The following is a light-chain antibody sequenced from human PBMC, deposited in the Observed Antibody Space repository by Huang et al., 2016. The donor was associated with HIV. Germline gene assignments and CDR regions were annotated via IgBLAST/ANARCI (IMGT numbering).Light chain of an antibody. J-gene: IGKJ1*01. CDR1: QSVSSN. Sequence: EIVMTQSPATLSVSPGERATLSCRASQSVSSNLAWYQQKPGQPPRLLIYGASTRATGIPARFSGSGSGTEFTLTISRLQSEDFAVYYCQQYNNWRTFGQGTKVEIK. V-gene: IGKV3-15*01. CDR3: QQYNNWRT. CDR2: GAS.